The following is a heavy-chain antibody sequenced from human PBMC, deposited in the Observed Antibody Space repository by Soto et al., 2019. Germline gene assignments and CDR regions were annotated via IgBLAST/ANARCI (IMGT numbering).Heavy chain of an antibody. D-gene: IGHD4-17*01. CDR1: GGSISSGGYY. V-gene: IGHV4-31*03. Sequence: QVQIQESGPGLVQPSQTLSLTCTVAGGSISSGGYYWTWIRQHPEKGLEWIGYIYYTGSTNYNPSLRRRVTISRDTSRNQFSLRLSSVTAADTALYYCARAGDYTDSFWFDPWGQGTLVTVSS. CDR2: IYYTGST. J-gene: IGHJ5*02. CDR3: ARAGDYTDSFWFDP.